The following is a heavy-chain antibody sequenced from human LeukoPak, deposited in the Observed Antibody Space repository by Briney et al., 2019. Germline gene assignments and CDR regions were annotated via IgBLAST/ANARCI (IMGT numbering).Heavy chain of an antibody. CDR2: IWYDGGNK. D-gene: IGHD2-15*01. CDR3: ARSGVVAATLAPDAFDI. Sequence: GRSLRLSCAASGFTFSSYGMRWVRQAPGKGLEWVAVIWYDGGNKYYADSVKGRFTISRDNSKNTLYLQMNSLRAEDTAVYYCARSGVVAATLAPDAFDIWGQGTMVTVSS. V-gene: IGHV3-33*01. J-gene: IGHJ3*02. CDR1: GFTFSSYG.